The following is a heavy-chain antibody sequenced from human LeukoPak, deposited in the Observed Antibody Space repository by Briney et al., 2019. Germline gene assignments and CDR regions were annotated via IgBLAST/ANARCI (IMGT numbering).Heavy chain of an antibody. Sequence: GGCLRLSCAASGFTFSSYSMNWVRQAPGKGLEWVSSISSSSSYIYYADSVKGRFTISRDNAKNSLYLQMNSLRAEDTAVYYCARDRFDILTGSDAFDIWGQGTMVTVSS. CDR1: GFTFSSYS. CDR3: ARDRFDILTGSDAFDI. D-gene: IGHD3-9*01. CDR2: ISSSSSYI. J-gene: IGHJ3*02. V-gene: IGHV3-21*01.